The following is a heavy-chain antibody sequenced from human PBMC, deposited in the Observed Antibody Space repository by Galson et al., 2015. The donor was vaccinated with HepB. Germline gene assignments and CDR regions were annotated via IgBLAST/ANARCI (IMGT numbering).Heavy chain of an antibody. CDR2: ISSSSSYI. Sequence: SLRLSCAASGFTFSSYSMNWVRQAPGKGLEWVSSISSSSSYIYYADSVKGRFTISRDNAKNSLYLQMNSLRAEDTAVYYCARLSLDSSSSFLYAFEIWGQGTMVTVSS. V-gene: IGHV3-21*01. CDR3: ARLSLDSSSSFLYAFEI. CDR1: GFTFSSYS. D-gene: IGHD6-6*01. J-gene: IGHJ3*02.